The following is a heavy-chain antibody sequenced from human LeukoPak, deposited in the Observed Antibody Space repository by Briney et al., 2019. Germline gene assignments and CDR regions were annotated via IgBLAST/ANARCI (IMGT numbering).Heavy chain of an antibody. D-gene: IGHD6-19*01. CDR3: ARSKGWYSTDAFDI. CDR1: GFTFSSHW. V-gene: IGHV3-74*03. J-gene: IGHJ3*02. Sequence: GGSLRLSCAASGFTFSSHWMHWVRQAAGKELVGVSRINGDGSNTTYADSVKGRFTISRDNAKNTLYLQMNSLRAEDTAVYHCARSKGWYSTDAFDIWGQGTMVTVSS. CDR2: INGDGSNT.